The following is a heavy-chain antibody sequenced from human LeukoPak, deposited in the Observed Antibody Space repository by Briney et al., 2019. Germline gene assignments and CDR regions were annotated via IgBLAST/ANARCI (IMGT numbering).Heavy chain of an antibody. Sequence: SQTLSLTCTVSGGYINRGDYYWSWIRQPPGKGLEWIAYIYYSGSTSYNPSLKSRVTISVDTSENQFSQKLSSVNAADTAGYYCAGSDSSTWSFKIWGQGTLVTVSS. V-gene: IGHV4-30-4*01. CDR2: IYYSGST. J-gene: IGHJ4*02. D-gene: IGHD6-13*01. CDR1: GGYINRGDYY. CDR3: AGSDSSTWSFKI.